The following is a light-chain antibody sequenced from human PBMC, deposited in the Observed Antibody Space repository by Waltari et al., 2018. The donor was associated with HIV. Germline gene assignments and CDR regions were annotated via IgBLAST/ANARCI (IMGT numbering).Light chain of an antibody. CDR3: SSYTTTSTIL. CDR2: EVT. CDR1: NSAIGGYNY. Sequence: QSALTQPASVSGSPGLSITISCPGTNSAIGGYNYVSWYQQHPGRAPKLLIYEVTHRPSGISYRFSGSKSGNTASMTISGLQAEDEADYYCSSYTTTSTILFGGGTKVTVL. V-gene: IGLV2-14*01. J-gene: IGLJ3*02.